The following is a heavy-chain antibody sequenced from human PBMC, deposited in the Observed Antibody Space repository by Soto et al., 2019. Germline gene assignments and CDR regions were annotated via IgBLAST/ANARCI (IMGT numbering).Heavy chain of an antibody. J-gene: IGHJ2*01. CDR2: ISSRSSII. Sequence: EVPLVESGGGLVQAGGSLRLSCAASGFTFSSYNINWVRQAPGKGLEWVSYISSRSSIIYYADSVKGRFTISRENAKNSLYLQMSSLRDEDTAVYYCAREYSGSWYFDLWGRGTLVTVSS. CDR3: AREYSGSWYFDL. V-gene: IGHV3-48*02. D-gene: IGHD1-26*01. CDR1: GFTFSSYN.